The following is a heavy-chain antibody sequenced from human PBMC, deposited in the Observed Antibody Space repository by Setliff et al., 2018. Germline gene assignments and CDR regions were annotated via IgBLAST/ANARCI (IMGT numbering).Heavy chain of an antibody. CDR1: GGSTTNYH. V-gene: IGHV4-4*07. J-gene: IGHJ3*02. CDR3: AREDWNGNAFDI. D-gene: IGHD1-1*01. Sequence: LFLTCTVSGGSTTNYHWTWIRQPAGKGLERIGRLYPNGNTNYNPSLKRRVNMSADSSKNNLSLRLKYVTAADTAVYYCAREDWNGNAFDIWGPGTMVTVS. CDR2: LYPNGNT.